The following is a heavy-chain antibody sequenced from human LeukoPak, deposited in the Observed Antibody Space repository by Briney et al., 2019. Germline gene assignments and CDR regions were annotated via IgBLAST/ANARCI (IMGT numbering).Heavy chain of an antibody. V-gene: IGHV3-48*03. J-gene: IGHJ6*04. D-gene: IGHD3-10*02. CDR3: AELGITMIGGV. CDR2: ISSSGSTI. CDR1: GFTFSTHA. Sequence: GGSLRVSCAASGFTFSTHAMTWVRQAPGKGLEWVSYISSSGSTIYYADSVKGRFTISRDNAKNSLYLQMNSLRAEDTAVYYCAELGITMIGGVWGKGTTVTISS.